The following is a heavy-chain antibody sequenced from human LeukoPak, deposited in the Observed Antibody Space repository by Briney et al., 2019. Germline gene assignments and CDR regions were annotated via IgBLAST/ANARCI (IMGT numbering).Heavy chain of an antibody. D-gene: IGHD4-23*01. V-gene: IGHV1-8*03. CDR2: MNPNSGNT. CDR3: ARGSLGRWVPVS. CDR1: GYTFTSYD. J-gene: IGHJ4*01. Sequence: VASVKVSCKASGYTFTSYDINWVRQATGQGLEWMGWMNPNSGNTGYAQKFQGRVTITRNTSISTAYMELSSLRSEDTAVYYCARGSLGRWVPVSWGQGTLVTVSA.